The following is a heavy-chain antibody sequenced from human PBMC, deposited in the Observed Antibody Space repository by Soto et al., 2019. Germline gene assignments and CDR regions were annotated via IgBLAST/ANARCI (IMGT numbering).Heavy chain of an antibody. CDR1: GYTFTSHG. CDR3: ARGVSYDYVWGCPSSNFDL. D-gene: IGHD3-16*01. CDR2: ISVYNGNT. Sequence: ASVKVSCKASGYTFTSHGIGWVRQAPGQGLEWMGWISVYNGNTNYAQNLQGRVTVTADTSKTTDYMELRSLRSDDTAVSYCARGVSYDYVWGCPSSNFDLCGQGTLVTVS. J-gene: IGHJ4*02. V-gene: IGHV1-18*01.